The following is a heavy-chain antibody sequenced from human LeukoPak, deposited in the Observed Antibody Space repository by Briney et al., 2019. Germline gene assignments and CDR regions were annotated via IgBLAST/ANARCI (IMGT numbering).Heavy chain of an antibody. Sequence: GGSLRLSCAASGFIFSNYAMGWVRQAPGKGLEWVSAIGGSGGSAFYTDSVKGRFTISRDDSRNTLYLQMNSLRADDTAVYYCAKRDSSVYSTSFVDYWGQGTLVTVSS. CDR2: IGGSGGSA. D-gene: IGHD3-22*01. V-gene: IGHV3-23*01. CDR3: AKRDSSVYSTSFVDY. J-gene: IGHJ4*02. CDR1: GFIFSNYA.